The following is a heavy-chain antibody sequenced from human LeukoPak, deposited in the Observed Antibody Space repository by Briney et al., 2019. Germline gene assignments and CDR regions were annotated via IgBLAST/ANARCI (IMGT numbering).Heavy chain of an antibody. J-gene: IGHJ4*02. V-gene: IGHV1-2*04. CDR2: INPNSGGT. D-gene: IGHD5-24*01. Sequence: ASVKVSCKASGYTFTGYYMHWVRQAPGQGLEWMGWINPNSGGTNYAQKFQGWVTMTRDTSISTAYMELSRLRSDDTAVYYCARDNGERRWLQFSDYYFDYWGQGTLVTVSS. CDR3: ARDNGERRWLQFSDYYFDY. CDR1: GYTFTGYY.